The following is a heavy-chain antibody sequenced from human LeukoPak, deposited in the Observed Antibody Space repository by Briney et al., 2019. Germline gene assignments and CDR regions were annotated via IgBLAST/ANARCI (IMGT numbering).Heavy chain of an antibody. J-gene: IGHJ4*02. V-gene: IGHV4-59*12. CDR2: IYYSGST. CDR3: AREDGWGIAAAGNAQGYFDY. D-gene: IGHD6-13*01. CDR1: GDSISTYY. Sequence: SETLSLTCTVSGDSISTYYWSWVRQPPGKGLEWIGYIYYSGSTNYNPSLKSRVTISVDTSKKQLFLKLSSVTAADTAVYYCAREDGWGIAAAGNAQGYFDYWGQGTLVTVSS.